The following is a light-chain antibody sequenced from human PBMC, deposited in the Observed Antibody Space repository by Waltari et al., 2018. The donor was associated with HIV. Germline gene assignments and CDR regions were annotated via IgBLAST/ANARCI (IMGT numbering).Light chain of an antibody. CDR1: SIASRN. CDR2: NDK. CDR3: QVWDRDSDVV. V-gene: IGLV3-21*02. Sequence: VLTQPPSASGTPGQTARITCGGSSIASRNVQWYQQKPGQAPVLVVYNDKDRPSGIPERFSGSNSWNTATLTISTVEAGDEADYYCQVWDRDSDVVFGGGTKLTVL. J-gene: IGLJ2*01.